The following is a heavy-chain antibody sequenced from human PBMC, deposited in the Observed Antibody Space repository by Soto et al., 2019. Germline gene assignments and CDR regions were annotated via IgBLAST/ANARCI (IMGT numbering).Heavy chain of an antibody. CDR1: GGTFSSYA. J-gene: IGHJ6*02. CDR2: IIPIFGTA. V-gene: IGHV1-69*13. Sequence: ASLKVSWKASGGTFSSYAISWVRQAPGQGLEWMGGIIPIFGTANYAQTFQGRVTITADESTSTAYMELSSLRSEDTAVYYCARDPITIFGVSMRDYYYGMDVWGQGTTVTVSS. CDR3: ARDPITIFGVSMRDYYYGMDV. D-gene: IGHD3-3*01.